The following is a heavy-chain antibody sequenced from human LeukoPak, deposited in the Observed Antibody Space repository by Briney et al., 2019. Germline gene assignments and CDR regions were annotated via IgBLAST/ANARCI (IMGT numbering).Heavy chain of an antibody. V-gene: IGHV2-70*04. Sequence: SGPTLVNPTQTLTLTCTFSGFSLSTSGMRVSWIRQPPGKALECLARIDWDDDKFYSTSLKTRLTISKDTSKNQVVLTMTNMDPVDTATYYCARSPTKYCSGGSCYGAFDYWGQGTLVTVSS. CDR1: GFSLSTSGMR. J-gene: IGHJ4*02. D-gene: IGHD2-15*01. CDR3: ARSPTKYCSGGSCYGAFDY. CDR2: IDWDDDK.